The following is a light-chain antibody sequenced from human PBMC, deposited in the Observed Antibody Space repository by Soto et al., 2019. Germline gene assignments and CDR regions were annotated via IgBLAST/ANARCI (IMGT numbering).Light chain of an antibody. CDR3: QQYAGSPWT. J-gene: IGKJ1*01. V-gene: IGKV3-20*01. CDR2: GAS. CDR1: QSVGSSY. Sequence: EIVLTQSPGTLSLSPGERATLSCRASQSVGSSYLAWYQQKPGQAPRLLIYGASSRATGIPDRFSGRESGTDFTLTIGGLEPEDLAVYYCQQYAGSPWTFGQGTKVEIK.